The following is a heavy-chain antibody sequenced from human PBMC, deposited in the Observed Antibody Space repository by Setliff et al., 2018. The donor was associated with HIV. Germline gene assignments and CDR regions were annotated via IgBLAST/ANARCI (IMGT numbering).Heavy chain of an antibody. V-gene: IGHV4-4*02. CDR2: IYHSGTI. Sequence: PSETLSLTCAVSGASISSTNWWTWVRQSPGEGLEWIGEIYHSGTIYYNPSLKSRVTISLDKSNNQFSLNLRSVTAADTAVYYCASSRGFYALTSWGQGTLVTVS. J-gene: IGHJ5*02. CDR3: ASSRGFYALTS. CDR1: GASISSTNW. D-gene: IGHD3-22*01.